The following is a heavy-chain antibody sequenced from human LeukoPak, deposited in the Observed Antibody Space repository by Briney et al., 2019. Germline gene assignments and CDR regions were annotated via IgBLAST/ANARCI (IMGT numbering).Heavy chain of an antibody. CDR2: IYTTGST. D-gene: IGHD2-2*01. Sequence: KSSETLSLTCTVSGGSISSYYWSWIRQPAGKGLEWIGRIYTTGSTNYNPSRKSRATMSVATSENQFSLKLSSVTAADTAVYYCARTGVDCSTTSCHAEDSYYYYTDVWGKGTTVTVSS. V-gene: IGHV4-4*07. J-gene: IGHJ6*03. CDR1: GGSISSYY. CDR3: ARTGVDCSTTSCHAEDSYYYYTDV.